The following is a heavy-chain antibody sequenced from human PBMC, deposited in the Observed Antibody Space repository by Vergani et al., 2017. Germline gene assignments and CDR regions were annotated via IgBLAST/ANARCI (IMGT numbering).Heavy chain of an antibody. CDR2: ISFDGTNE. V-gene: IGHV3-30*18. J-gene: IGHJ3*02. D-gene: IGHD3-22*01. Sequence: QVQLVESGGGVVQPGTSLRLSCVVSGFALNRHAMYWVRQAPGKGLEWVVGISFDGTNEYYPDLVKGRFTISRDIAKNTLYLQMNSLRAEDTALYYCAKDTIPQSTMIVVVPYILSAFDIWGQGTMVTVSS. CDR1: GFALNRHA. CDR3: AKDTIPQSTMIVVVPYILSAFDI.